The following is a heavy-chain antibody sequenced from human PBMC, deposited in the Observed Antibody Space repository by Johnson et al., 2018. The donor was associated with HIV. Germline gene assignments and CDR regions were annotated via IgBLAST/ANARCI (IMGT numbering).Heavy chain of an antibody. CDR1: GFTFSSYA. CDR3: ARGPVFDI. CDR2: ISYDGSNK. J-gene: IGHJ3*02. Sequence: QVQLVESGGGLVQPGGSLRLSCAASGFTFSSYAMHWVRQAPAKGLEWVAVISYDGSNKYYADSVKGRFTISRDNSKNTLYLQMNSLRAEDTAVYYCARGPVFDIWGQGTMVTVSS. V-gene: IGHV3-30-3*01.